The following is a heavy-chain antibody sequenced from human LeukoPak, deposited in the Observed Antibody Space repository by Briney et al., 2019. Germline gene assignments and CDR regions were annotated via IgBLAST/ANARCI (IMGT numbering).Heavy chain of an antibody. J-gene: IGHJ4*02. CDR2: INHSGST. Sequence: SETLSLTCAVYGGSFSGYFWSWLRQPPGKGLEWIGEINHSGSTNYNPSLKSRVTISVDTSKKQFSLKLSSVTAAATAMYYCARPSGYGSGLWGQGTLVTVSS. D-gene: IGHD3-10*01. V-gene: IGHV4-34*01. CDR3: ARPSGYGSGL. CDR1: GGSFSGYF.